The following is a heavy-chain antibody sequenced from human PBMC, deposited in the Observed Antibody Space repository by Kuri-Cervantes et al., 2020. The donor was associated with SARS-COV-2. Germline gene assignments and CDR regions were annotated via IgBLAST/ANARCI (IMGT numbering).Heavy chain of an antibody. D-gene: IGHD3-22*01. J-gene: IGHJ4*02. CDR3: ARGGYYDSSGKHDY. CDR1: GGTFSSYA. V-gene: IGHV1-69*05. Sequence: SVKVSCKASGGTFSSYAISWVRQAPGQGLEWMGGIIPIFGTANYAQKFQGRVTMTTDTSTSTAYMELRSLRSDDTAVYYCARGGYYDSSGKHDYWGQGTLVTVSS. CDR2: IIPIFGTA.